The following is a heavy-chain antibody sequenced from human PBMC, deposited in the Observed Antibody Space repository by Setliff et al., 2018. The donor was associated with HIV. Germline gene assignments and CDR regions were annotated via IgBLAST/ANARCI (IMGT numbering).Heavy chain of an antibody. D-gene: IGHD3-10*01. V-gene: IGHV4-61*05. Sequence: SETLSLTCTVSGGSISSSSYYWSWIRQHPGKGLEWIGYIYYSGSTNYNPSLKSRVTISVDTSKNQFSLKLSSVTAADTAVYYCARQITMVRGVYQPYYYYYMDVWGEGTTVTVSS. CDR3: ARQITMVRGVYQPYYYYYMDV. CDR2: IYYSGST. CDR1: GGSISSSSYY. J-gene: IGHJ6*03.